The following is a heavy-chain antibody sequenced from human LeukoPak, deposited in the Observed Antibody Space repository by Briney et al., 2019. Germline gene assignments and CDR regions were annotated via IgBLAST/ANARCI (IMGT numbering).Heavy chain of an antibody. CDR2: YHIGNT. Sequence: SETLSLTCTVSGVSIRGDTYYWGWIRQPPGKGLEWIVNYHIGNTYYNPSLKSRVTISEDTSKNQFSLRVNSVTAADTAVYYCARLWDSTGLYFYYYMDVWGEETTVTVSS. CDR3: ARLWDSTGLYFYYYMDV. J-gene: IGHJ6*03. CDR1: GVSIRGDTYY. D-gene: IGHD6-19*01. V-gene: IGHV4-39*01.